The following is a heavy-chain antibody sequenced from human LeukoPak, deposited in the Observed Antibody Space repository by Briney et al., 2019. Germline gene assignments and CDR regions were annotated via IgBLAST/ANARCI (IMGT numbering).Heavy chain of an antibody. CDR1: GFTFSSYA. J-gene: IGHJ4*02. D-gene: IGHD3-10*01. V-gene: IGHV3-23*01. CDR3: AKRDYGSGSYPFDY. CDR2: ISGSGGST. Sequence: GGSLRLSCAASGFTFSSYAMSWVRQAPGKGLEWVSAISGSGGSTYYADSVKGWFTISRDNSKNTLYLQMNSLRAEDTAVYYCAKRDYGSGSYPFDYWAREPWSPSPQ.